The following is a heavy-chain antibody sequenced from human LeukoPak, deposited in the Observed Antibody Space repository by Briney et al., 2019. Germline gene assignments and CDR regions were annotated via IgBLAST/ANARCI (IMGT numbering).Heavy chain of an antibody. Sequence: ASVKVSCKASGYTFTGYYMHWVRQAPGQGLEWMGWINPNSGGTNYAQKFQGRVTMTRDTSISTAYMELSRLRSDNTAVYYCARGVVAIPYNWFDPWGQGTLVTVSS. CDR3: ARGVVAIPYNWFDP. CDR2: INPNSGGT. V-gene: IGHV1-2*02. J-gene: IGHJ5*02. CDR1: GYTFTGYY. D-gene: IGHD2-15*01.